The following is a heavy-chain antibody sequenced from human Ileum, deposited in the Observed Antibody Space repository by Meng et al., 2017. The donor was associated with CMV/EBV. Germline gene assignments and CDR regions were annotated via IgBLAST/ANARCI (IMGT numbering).Heavy chain of an antibody. CDR1: GFTLDDYD. Sequence: GESLKISCAASGFTLDDYDMNWVRQAPGKGLEWVSGLNWNGGIKGYADSVKGRFTISRDNAKNSLYLQMNSLRPEDTAVYYCAKDRARRYCSSTSCYTPDFDYWGQGTLVTVSS. V-gene: IGHV3-20*04. CDR3: AKDRARRYCSSTSCYTPDFDY. CDR2: LNWNGGIK. D-gene: IGHD2-2*02. J-gene: IGHJ4*02.